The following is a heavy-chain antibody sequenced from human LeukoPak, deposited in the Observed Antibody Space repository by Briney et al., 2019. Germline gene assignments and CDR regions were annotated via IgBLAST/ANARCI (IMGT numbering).Heavy chain of an antibody. CDR1: GYTFTSYD. D-gene: IGHD3-22*01. CDR3: AREGTNYYDSSGYYFNPLDY. Sequence: GASVKVSCKAPGYTFTSYDINWVRQATGQGLEWMGWMNPNSGNTGYAQKFQGRVTMTRNTSISTAYMELSSLRSEDTAVYYCAREGTNYYDSSGYYFNPLDYWGQGTLVTVSS. J-gene: IGHJ4*02. CDR2: MNPNSGNT. V-gene: IGHV1-8*01.